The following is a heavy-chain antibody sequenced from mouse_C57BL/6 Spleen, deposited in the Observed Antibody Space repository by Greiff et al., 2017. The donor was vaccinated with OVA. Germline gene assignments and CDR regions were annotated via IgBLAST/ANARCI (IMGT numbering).Heavy chain of an antibody. V-gene: IGHV5-17*01. D-gene: IGHD2-13*01. CDR1: GFTFSDYG. CDR3: ARGLLEWYFDV. Sequence: EVKLVESGGGLVKPGGSLTLSCAASGFTFSDYGMHWVRQAPEKGLEWVAYISSGSSTIYYADTVKGRFTISRDKTKNTLFLQMTSLRSEDTAMYYCARGLLEWYFDVWGTGTTVTVSA. J-gene: IGHJ1*03. CDR2: ISSGSSTI.